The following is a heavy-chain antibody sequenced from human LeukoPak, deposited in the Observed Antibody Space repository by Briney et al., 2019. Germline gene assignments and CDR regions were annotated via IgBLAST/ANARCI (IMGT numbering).Heavy chain of an antibody. D-gene: IGHD3-3*01. CDR1: GGSISSGSYY. Sequence: PSETLSLTCTVSGGSISSGSYYWSWIRQPAGKGLEWIGRIYTSGSTNYNPSLKSRVTISVDTSKNQFSLKLSYVTAADTAVYYCARSGNYDFWSGYPTNWFDPWGQGTLVTVSS. CDR3: ARSGNYDFWSGYPTNWFDP. CDR2: IYTSGST. J-gene: IGHJ5*02. V-gene: IGHV4-61*02.